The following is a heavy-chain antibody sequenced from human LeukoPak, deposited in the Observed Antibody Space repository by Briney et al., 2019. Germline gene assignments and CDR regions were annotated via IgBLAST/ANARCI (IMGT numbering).Heavy chain of an antibody. CDR3: ARGLGCSGGSCYFDY. D-gene: IGHD2-15*01. CDR2: ISAYNGNT. J-gene: IGHJ4*02. V-gene: IGHV1-18*01. Sequence: ASVKVSCKASGYTFTNYGISWVRQAPGQGLEWMGWISAYNGNTNYAQKVRGRVTMTTDTSTSTAYMELRSLGSDDTAVYYCARGLGCSGGSCYFDYWGQGTLVTVSS. CDR1: GYTFTNYG.